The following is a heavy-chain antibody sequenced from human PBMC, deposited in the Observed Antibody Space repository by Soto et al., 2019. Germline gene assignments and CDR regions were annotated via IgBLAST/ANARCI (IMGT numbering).Heavy chain of an antibody. Sequence: ASVKVSCKASGYTFTSYGISWVRQAPGQGLEWMGWISAYNGNTNCAQKLQGRVTMTTDTSTSTAYMELRSLRSDDTAVYYCARDLVPTYYDILTGYSETPLDYWGQGTLVTVSS. CDR3: ARDLVPTYYDILTGYSETPLDY. J-gene: IGHJ4*02. V-gene: IGHV1-18*01. D-gene: IGHD3-9*01. CDR2: ISAYNGNT. CDR1: GYTFTSYG.